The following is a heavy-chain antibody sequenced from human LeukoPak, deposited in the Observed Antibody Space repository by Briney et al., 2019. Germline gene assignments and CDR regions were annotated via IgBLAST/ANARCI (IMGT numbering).Heavy chain of an antibody. Sequence: GGSLRLSCAASGFTFSDSYMSWIRQAPGKGLEYLSYISGSGHDIMYADSVRGRFTISRDNVRNSLYLQMNSLRAEDTAVYYCTRSARPLDSWGQGTLVTVSS. J-gene: IGHJ4*02. V-gene: IGHV3-11*01. CDR1: GFTFSDSY. D-gene: IGHD6-25*01. CDR2: ISGSGHDI. CDR3: TRSARPLDS.